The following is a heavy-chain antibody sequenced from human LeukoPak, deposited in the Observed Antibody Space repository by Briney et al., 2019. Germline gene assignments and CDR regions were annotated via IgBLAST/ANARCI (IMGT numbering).Heavy chain of an antibody. Sequence: GGSLRLSCAASGFTFSSYWMSWVRQAPGKGLEWVANIKQDGSEKYYVDSVKGRFTISRDNAKNSLYLQMNSLRAEDTAVYYCAREGFGEFPSPAYYYYGMDVWGKGTTVTVSS. CDR1: GFTFSSYW. D-gene: IGHD3-10*01. J-gene: IGHJ6*04. CDR2: IKQDGSEK. V-gene: IGHV3-7*03. CDR3: AREGFGEFPSPAYYYYGMDV.